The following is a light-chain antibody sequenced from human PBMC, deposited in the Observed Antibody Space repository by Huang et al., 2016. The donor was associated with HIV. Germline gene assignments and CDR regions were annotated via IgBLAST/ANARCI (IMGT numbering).Light chain of an antibody. CDR3: QQYYGSPPT. CDR1: QRILYNSDKKNY. CDR2: WAS. V-gene: IGKV4-1*01. J-gene: IGKJ1*01. Sequence: DIVMTQSPDSLAVSLGERATINCKSSQRILYNSDKKNYLACYQQNPGQPPKLLIYWASTRESGVPDRFSGSGSGTDFTLTISSLQAGDVAVYYCQQYYGSPPTFGQGTKVEIK.